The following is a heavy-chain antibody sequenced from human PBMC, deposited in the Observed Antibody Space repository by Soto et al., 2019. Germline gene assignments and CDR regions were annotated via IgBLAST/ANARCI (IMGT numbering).Heavy chain of an antibody. CDR3: AKALTYCGGDCYSSPPRYYFDY. V-gene: IGHV3-9*01. CDR2: ISWNSGSI. CDR1: GFTFDDYA. Sequence: EVQLVESGGGLVQPGRSLRLSCAASGFTFDDYAMHWVRQAPGKGLEWVSGISWNSGSIGYADSVKGRFTISRDNAKNSLYLQMNSLRAEDTALYYCAKALTYCGGDCYSSPPRYYFDYWGQGTLVTVSS. J-gene: IGHJ4*02. D-gene: IGHD2-21*02.